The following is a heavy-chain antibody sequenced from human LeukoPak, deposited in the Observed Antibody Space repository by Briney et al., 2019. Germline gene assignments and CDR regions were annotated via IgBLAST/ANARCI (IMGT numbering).Heavy chain of an antibody. CDR1: GYSISSGYY. D-gene: IGHD1-26*01. J-gene: IGHJ4*02. Sequence: SETLSLTCTVSGYSISSGYYWGWIRQPPGKGLEWIGSIYYSGSTYYNPSLKSRVTISVDTSKNQFSLKLSSVTAADTAVYYCARRRSYHDYWGQGTLVTVSS. CDR3: ARRRSYHDY. CDR2: IYYSGST. V-gene: IGHV4-38-2*02.